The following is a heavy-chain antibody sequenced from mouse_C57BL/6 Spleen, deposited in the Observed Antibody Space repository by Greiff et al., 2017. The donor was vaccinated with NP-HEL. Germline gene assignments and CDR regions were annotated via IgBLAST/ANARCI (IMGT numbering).Heavy chain of an antibody. D-gene: IGHD2-4*01. CDR2: ISYDGSN. CDR3: ARGDYDPNFDY. CDR1: GYSITSGYY. Sequence: EVKLQESGPGLVKPSQSLSLTCSVTGYSITSGYYWNWIRQFPGNKLEWMGYISYDGSNNYNPSLKNRISITRDTSKNQFFLKLNSVTTEDTATYYCARGDYDPNFDYWGQGTTLTVSS. V-gene: IGHV3-6*01. J-gene: IGHJ2*01.